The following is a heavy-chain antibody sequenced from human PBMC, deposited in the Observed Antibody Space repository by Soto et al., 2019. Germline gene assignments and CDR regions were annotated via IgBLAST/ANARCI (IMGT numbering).Heavy chain of an antibody. CDR1: GGTFSSYA. CDR3: ARDRVTFGGVIGDFDL. V-gene: IGHV1-69*06. Sequence: QVQLVQSGAEVKKPGSSVKVSCKASGGTFSSYAISWVRQAPGQGLEWMGGIIPIFGTANYAQKFQGRVTITADKSTSTAYMELSSLRSEDTAGYYCARDRVTFGGVIGDFDLWGRGTLVTVSS. D-gene: IGHD3-16*02. J-gene: IGHJ2*01. CDR2: IIPIFGTA.